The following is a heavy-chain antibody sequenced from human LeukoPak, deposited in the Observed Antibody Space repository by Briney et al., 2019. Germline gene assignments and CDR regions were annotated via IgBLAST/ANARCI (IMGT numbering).Heavy chain of an antibody. J-gene: IGHJ3*02. CDR2: INAGNGNT. V-gene: IGHV1-3*01. Sequence: GASVKVSCKASGYTFTSYAMHWVRQAPGQRLEWMGWINAGNGNTKYSQKFQGRVTITRDTSASTAYMELSSLRSEDTAVYYCARDGFEFDYGGNPRASGAFDIWGQGTMVTVSS. CDR3: ARDGFEFDYGGNPRASGAFDI. CDR1: GYTFTSYA. D-gene: IGHD4-23*01.